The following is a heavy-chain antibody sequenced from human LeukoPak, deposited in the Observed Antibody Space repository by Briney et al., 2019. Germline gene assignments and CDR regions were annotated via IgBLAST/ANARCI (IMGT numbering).Heavy chain of an antibody. CDR1: GFTFSNYD. CDR2: IWYDGSNK. CDR3: ARIGRDYGDYFDY. Sequence: GSLRLSCAVSGFTFSNYDMHWVRQAPGKGLEWVAVIWYDGSNKYYADSVKGRFTISRDNSKNTLYLQMNTLRAEDTAVYYCARIGRDYGDYFDYWGQGTLVTVSS. V-gene: IGHV3-33*08. D-gene: IGHD4-17*01. J-gene: IGHJ4*02.